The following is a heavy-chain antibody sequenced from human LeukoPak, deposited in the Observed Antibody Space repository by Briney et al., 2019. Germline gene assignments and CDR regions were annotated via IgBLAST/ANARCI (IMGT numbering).Heavy chain of an antibody. CDR3: AKGQERTRIAARPSALDF. V-gene: IGHV3-23*01. CDR2: ISVSGAST. CDR1: GLIFTNYA. Sequence: GGSLRLSCTASGLIFTNYAMTWVRQAPGKGLEWVATISVSGASTYYADSVKGRFTISRENSKNTLYLQMNTLRAEDTATYYCAKGQERTRIAARPSALDFWGQGTLVTVSS. J-gene: IGHJ4*02. D-gene: IGHD6-6*01.